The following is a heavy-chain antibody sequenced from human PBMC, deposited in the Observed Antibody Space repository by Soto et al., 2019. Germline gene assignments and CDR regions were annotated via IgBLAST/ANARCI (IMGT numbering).Heavy chain of an antibody. J-gene: IGHJ4*02. D-gene: IGHD2-15*01. Sequence: GGSLRLSCVGSVFTFRQFGMSWIRQAPGKGLEWVSSISIGSDVTHYADSVKGRFIISRDNSKNTLWLHLNSLRAEDTAIFYCAKDVDCDGGGCYFNYYGSGGRGTQVTVSS. CDR2: ISIGSDVT. CDR3: AKDVDCDGGGCYFNYYGS. CDR1: VFTFRQFG. V-gene: IGHV3-23*01.